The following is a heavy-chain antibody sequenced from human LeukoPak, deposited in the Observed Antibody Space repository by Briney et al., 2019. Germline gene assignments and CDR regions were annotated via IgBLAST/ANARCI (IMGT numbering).Heavy chain of an antibody. V-gene: IGHV5-51*01. J-gene: IGHJ6*02. CDR1: GYSFTSYW. CDR3: ARAAYYDFWSGYLLNYYYYGMDV. CDR2: IYPGDSDT. D-gene: IGHD3-3*01. Sequence: LGESLKISCKGSGYSFTSYWIGWVRQMPGKGLEWMGIIYPGDSDTRYSPSFQGQVTISADKSISTAYLQWSSLKASDTAMYYCARAAYYDFWSGYLLNYYYYGMDVWGQGTTVTVSS.